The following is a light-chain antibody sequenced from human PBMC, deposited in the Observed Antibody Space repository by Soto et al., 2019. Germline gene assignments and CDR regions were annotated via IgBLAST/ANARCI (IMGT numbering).Light chain of an antibody. CDR1: QSVTRNY. Sequence: EIVFTQSPGTLYLSPGERATLSWRASQSVTRNYLAWYPPQPGQAPGLIIYDTSTRASGVPDRFSGRGAGPEFTRTISRLEPADVSVDDCQQYGTSPQTFGQGTKVDIK. CDR2: DTS. V-gene: IGKV3-20*01. CDR3: QQYGTSPQT. J-gene: IGKJ1*01.